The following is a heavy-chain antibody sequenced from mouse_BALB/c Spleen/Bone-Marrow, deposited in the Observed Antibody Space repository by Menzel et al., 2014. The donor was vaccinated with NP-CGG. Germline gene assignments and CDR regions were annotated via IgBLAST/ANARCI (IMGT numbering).Heavy chain of an antibody. J-gene: IGHJ2*01. CDR3: ARREDYDLDY. CDR2: INPGSGGT. V-gene: IGHV1-54*01. Sequence: VKLMESGAELVRPGTSVKVSCKASGYAFTNYLIEWVKQRPGQGLEWIGVINPGSGGTNYNGKFKGKATLTADKSSSTACMQLSSLTSDDSAVYFCARREDYDLDYWGQGTTLTVSS. CDR1: GYAFTNYL. D-gene: IGHD2-4*01.